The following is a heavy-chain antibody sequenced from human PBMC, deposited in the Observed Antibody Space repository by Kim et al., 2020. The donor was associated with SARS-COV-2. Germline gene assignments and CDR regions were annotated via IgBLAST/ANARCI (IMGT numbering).Heavy chain of an antibody. CDR1: GGSFSGYY. CDR3: ARGWVLRYFDWPIIGANYYGMDV. Sequence: SETLSLTCAVYGGSFSGYYWSWIRQPPGKGLEWIGEINHSGSTNYNPSLKSRVTISVDTSKNQFSLKLSSVTAADTAVYYCARGWVLRYFDWPIIGANYYGMDVWGQGTTVTVSS. V-gene: IGHV4-34*01. D-gene: IGHD3-9*01. J-gene: IGHJ6*02. CDR2: INHSGST.